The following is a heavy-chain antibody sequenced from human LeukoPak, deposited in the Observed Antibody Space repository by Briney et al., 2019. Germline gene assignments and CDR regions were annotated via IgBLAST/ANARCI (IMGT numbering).Heavy chain of an antibody. V-gene: IGHV3-30*18. D-gene: IGHD2-2*01. CDR3: AKEGVSPAAKYAFDI. CDR2: ISDGGTHE. CDR1: GFTFSSYG. J-gene: IGHJ3*02. Sequence: GGSLRLSCGASGFTFSSYGMLWVREAPGKGLEWVAVISDGGTHEYFADSVKGRFTNSRDNSKSTLFLQMSSVRAEDTAVYYCAKEGVSPAAKYAFDIWGQGTIVTVSS.